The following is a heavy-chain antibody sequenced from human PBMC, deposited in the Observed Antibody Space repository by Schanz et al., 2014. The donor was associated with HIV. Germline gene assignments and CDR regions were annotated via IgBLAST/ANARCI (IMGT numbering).Heavy chain of an antibody. J-gene: IGHJ5*01. Sequence: QVLLQESGPRLMKPSETVSLTCTVSSGSIRTYHWHWIRQSAGKRLEWIGRVSGSGSTDHNPSLKSRVPRSVDTPNTLFPLKLRSVTAADTAVYYCAKSGQLVTKHYWFDSWGQGTLVIVSS. D-gene: IGHD6-6*01. CDR3: AKSGQLVTKHYWFDS. V-gene: IGHV4-4*07. CDR1: SGSIRTYH. CDR2: VSGSGST.